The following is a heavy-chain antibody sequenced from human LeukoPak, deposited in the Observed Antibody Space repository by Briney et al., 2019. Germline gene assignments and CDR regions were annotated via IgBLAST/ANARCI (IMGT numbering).Heavy chain of an antibody. D-gene: IGHD4-23*01. CDR2: IKQDGSEK. J-gene: IGHJ3*02. V-gene: IGHV3-7*01. Sequence: GGSLRLSCAASGFTFSSYWMHWVRQAPGKGLEWVANIKQDGSEKYYMDSVKGRFTISRDNAKNSLYLQMNSLGAEDTAVYYCASLPPYDYGGNVDAFDIWGQGTMVTVSS. CDR3: ASLPPYDYGGNVDAFDI. CDR1: GFTFSSYW.